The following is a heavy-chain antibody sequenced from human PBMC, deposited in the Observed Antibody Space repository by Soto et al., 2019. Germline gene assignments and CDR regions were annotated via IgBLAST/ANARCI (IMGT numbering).Heavy chain of an antibody. Sequence: GASVKVSCKASGFTFTSSAFQWVRQARGQGLEWIGWIAVGSGDTNYAQRFQDRVTLTRDTSTATTYMELSRLTSEDTAIYYCAANATAGHLMDGYDYWGQGTLVTVSS. CDR1: GFTFTSSA. D-gene: IGHD2-8*01. V-gene: IGHV1-58*01. CDR3: AANATAGHLMDGYDY. J-gene: IGHJ4*02. CDR2: IAVGSGDT.